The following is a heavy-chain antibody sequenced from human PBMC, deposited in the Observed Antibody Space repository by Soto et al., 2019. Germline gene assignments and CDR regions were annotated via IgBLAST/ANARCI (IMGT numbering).Heavy chain of an antibody. CDR1: GFTLSSYW. Sequence: EVQLVESGGGLVQPGGSLRLSCAASGFTLSSYWMSWVRQAPGKGLEWVANIKQDGSEKYYVDSVKGRFTISRDNDKNSLYLQMNSLRAEDTALYYCARDDGSSYSARYYGMDVWGQGTTVTVSS. J-gene: IGHJ6*02. V-gene: IGHV3-7*05. CDR3: ARDDGSSYSARYYGMDV. D-gene: IGHD6-13*01. CDR2: IKQDGSEK.